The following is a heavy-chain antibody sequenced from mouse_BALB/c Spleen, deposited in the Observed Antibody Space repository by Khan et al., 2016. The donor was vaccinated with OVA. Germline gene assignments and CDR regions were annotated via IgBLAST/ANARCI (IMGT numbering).Heavy chain of an antibody. CDR1: GFSLTDYG. D-gene: IGHD2-10*02. J-gene: IGHJ4*01. V-gene: IGHV2-6-5*01. CDR2: IWGGGST. CDR3: AKGVWSYYVSLDY. Sequence: QVQLKQSGPGLVAPSQSLSITCTVSGFSLTDYGVSWIRQPPGKGLEWLGVIWGGGSTYYNSALKSRLSISKDTSESQVFLKMNSLQTDDTAIYYCAKGVWSYYVSLDYWGQGTSVTVSS.